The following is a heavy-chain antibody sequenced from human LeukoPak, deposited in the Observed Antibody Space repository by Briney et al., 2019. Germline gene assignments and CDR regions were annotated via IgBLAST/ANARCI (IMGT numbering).Heavy chain of an antibody. CDR1: GGSFSGYY. D-gene: IGHD3-16*01. Sequence: SETLSLTCAVYGGSFSGYYWSWLRQPPGKGLEWIGEINHSGSTNYNPSLKSRVTISVDTSKNQFSLKLSSVTAADTAVYYCARSRRRLYFDYWGQGTLVTVSS. CDR3: ARSRRRLYFDY. V-gene: IGHV4-34*01. CDR2: INHSGST. J-gene: IGHJ4*02.